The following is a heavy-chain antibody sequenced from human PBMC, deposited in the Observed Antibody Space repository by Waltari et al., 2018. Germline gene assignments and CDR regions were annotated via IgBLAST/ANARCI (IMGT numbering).Heavy chain of an antibody. CDR2: SYGGGGT. CDR1: GFTVSRNY. CDR3: GRDEVYNWNPQNYYGMDV. D-gene: IGHD1-20*01. Sequence: EAQLVESGGGLIQPGGSLRLSCAASGFTVSRNYMTWVRQAPGKGLECVSVSYGGGGTFDADSGRGRFTISRDDSKNTVYLQMNSLRVEDTAVYYCGRDEVYNWNPQNYYGMDVWGQGTTVIVSS. V-gene: IGHV3-53*01. J-gene: IGHJ6*02.